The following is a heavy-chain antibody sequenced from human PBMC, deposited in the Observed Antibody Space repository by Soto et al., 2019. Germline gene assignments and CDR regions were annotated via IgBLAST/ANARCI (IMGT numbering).Heavy chain of an antibody. D-gene: IGHD1-26*01. V-gene: IGHV3-23*01. Sequence: EVQLLESGGDLVQPGGPLSFSCAASGFTFSSYAMNWVRQAPGKGVEWVSAISGSGGNTFYADSVKGRFTISRDNSKNTLVLQMHSLRAEDTASYYCSMLNSGSYSYHGMDVWGQGIRVTVSS. J-gene: IGHJ6*02. CDR1: GFTFSSYA. CDR2: ISGSGGNT. CDR3: SMLNSGSYSYHGMDV.